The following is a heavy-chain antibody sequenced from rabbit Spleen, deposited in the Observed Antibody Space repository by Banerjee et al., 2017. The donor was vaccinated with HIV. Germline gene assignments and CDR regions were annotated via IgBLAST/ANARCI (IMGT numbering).Heavy chain of an antibody. D-gene: IGHD6-1*01. V-gene: IGHV1S45*01. J-gene: IGHJ4*01. CDR3: VREAGYGGYGDANL. CDR1: GFSFTNKAV. Sequence: QEQLVESGGGLVKPEGSLKLSCTASGFSFTNKAVMCWVRQAPGKGLEWIGYIDPLFGTTYYANWVNGRFTISKTSSTTVTLQMTSLTAADTATYFCVREAGYGGYGDANLWGQGTLVTVS. CDR2: IDPLFGTT.